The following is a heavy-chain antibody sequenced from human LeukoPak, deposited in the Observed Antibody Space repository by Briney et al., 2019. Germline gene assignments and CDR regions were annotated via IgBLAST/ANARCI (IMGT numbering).Heavy chain of an antibody. V-gene: IGHV4-4*07. CDR2: IHSGGTI. CDR1: GGSMNRFY. D-gene: IGHD5-18*01. J-gene: IGHJ6*03. Sequence: SSETLSLTCTVSGGSMNRFYWAWIRQPAGRGLEWIGRIHSGGTINYNPSLESRLTISLDTSKNQFSLNLNSVTAADTAVYYCARDSPDGYTSGHYYYYLDVWGKGTTVTVSS. CDR3: ARDSPDGYTSGHYYYYLDV.